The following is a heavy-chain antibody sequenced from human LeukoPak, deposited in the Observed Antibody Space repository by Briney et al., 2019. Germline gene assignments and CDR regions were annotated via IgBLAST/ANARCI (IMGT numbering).Heavy chain of an antibody. CDR2: IFSGGNT. V-gene: IGHV3-53*01. CDR3: ARGDWGYTYGYTI. CDR1: GFTVSSNY. Sequence: GGSLRLSCAASGFTVSSNYMNWVRQAPGKGLEWVSVIFSGGNTYYADSVKGRFTISRDNSKNTVYLQMNSLRAGDTAVYYCARGDWGYTYGYTIWGQGTLVTVSS. J-gene: IGHJ4*02. D-gene: IGHD5-18*01.